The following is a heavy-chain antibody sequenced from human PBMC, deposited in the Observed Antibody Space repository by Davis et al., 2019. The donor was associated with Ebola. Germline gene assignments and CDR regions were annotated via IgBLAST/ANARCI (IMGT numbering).Heavy chain of an antibody. CDR1: GFTFSSYS. J-gene: IGHJ5*02. CDR3: ARAGYDFWGNWFDP. CDR2: ISSSGSTI. V-gene: IGHV3-48*04. D-gene: IGHD3-3*01. Sequence: GGSLRLSCAASGFTFSSYSMNWVRQAPGKGLEWVSYISSSGSTIYYADSVKGRFTISRDNAKNSLYLQMNSLRAEDTAVYYCARAGYDFWGNWFDPWGQGTLVTVSS.